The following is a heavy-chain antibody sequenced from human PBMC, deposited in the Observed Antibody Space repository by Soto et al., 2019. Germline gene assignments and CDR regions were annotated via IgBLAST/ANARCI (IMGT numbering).Heavy chain of an antibody. CDR3: ARDLPLHDILTGNSDAFDI. CDR2: IWYDGSNK. D-gene: IGHD3-9*01. V-gene: IGHV3-33*01. Sequence: GGSLRLSCAASGFTFSSYGMHWVRQAPGKGLEWVAVIWYDGSNKYYADSVKGRFTISRDNSKDTLYLQMNSLRAEDTAVYYCARDLPLHDILTGNSDAFDIWGQGTMVTVS. J-gene: IGHJ3*02. CDR1: GFTFSSYG.